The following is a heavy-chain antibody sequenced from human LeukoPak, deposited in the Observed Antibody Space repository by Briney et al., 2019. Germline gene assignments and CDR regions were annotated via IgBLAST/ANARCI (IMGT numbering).Heavy chain of an antibody. CDR2: IYYSGST. V-gene: IGHV4-39*07. CDR3: ARGGDSSSWR. CDR1: GGSISSSSYY. Sequence: PSETLSLTCTVSGGSISSSSYYWGWIRQPPGKGLEWIGSIYYSGSTYYNPSLKSRVTISVDTSKNQFSLKLSSVTAADTAVYYCARGGDSSSWRWGQGTLVTVSS. D-gene: IGHD6-13*01. J-gene: IGHJ4*02.